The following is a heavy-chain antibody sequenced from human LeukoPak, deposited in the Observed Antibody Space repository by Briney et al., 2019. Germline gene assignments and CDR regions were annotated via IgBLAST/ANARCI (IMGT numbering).Heavy chain of an antibody. J-gene: IGHJ4*02. CDR2: INQDGSAK. Sequence: GGSLRLSCAASGFTLSNYWMSWVRQAPGKGLEWVANINQDGSAKYYVDSVKGRFTISRDNAKNSLYLQMNSLRAEDTAVYYCARDQVGATSPYWGQGTPVTVSS. V-gene: IGHV3-7*01. CDR3: ARDQVGATSPY. D-gene: IGHD1-26*01. CDR1: GFTLSNYW.